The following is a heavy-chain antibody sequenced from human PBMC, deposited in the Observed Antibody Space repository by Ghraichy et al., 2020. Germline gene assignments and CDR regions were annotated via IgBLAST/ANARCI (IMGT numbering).Heavy chain of an antibody. CDR1: GFTFSSYA. CDR3: AKDSMVRGVIIPY. D-gene: IGHD3-10*01. J-gene: IGHJ4*02. V-gene: IGHV3-23*01. Sequence: GGSLRLSCAASGFTFSSYAMSWVRQVSGKGLEWVSAITGSGDETYYADTVKGRFTVSRDNSKNTLYLQMSSLRADDTAVYYCAKDSMVRGVIIPYWGQGTLVTVSS. CDR2: ITGSGDET.